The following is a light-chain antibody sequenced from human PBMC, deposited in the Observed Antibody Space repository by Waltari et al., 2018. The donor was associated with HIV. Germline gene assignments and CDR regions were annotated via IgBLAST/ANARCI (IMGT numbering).Light chain of an antibody. V-gene: IGKV1-39*01. CDR2: AAS. J-gene: IGKJ2*01. CDR1: QTVTSY. Sequence: DIQMTQSPSSLSASVGDRVTITCRASQTVTSYLNWYQQKPGKAPNLLIYAASTLQSGVPSRFSGSGSATDYTLTISSLQPEDFATYCCQQSHSIPYTFGQGTKLEIQ. CDR3: QQSHSIPYT.